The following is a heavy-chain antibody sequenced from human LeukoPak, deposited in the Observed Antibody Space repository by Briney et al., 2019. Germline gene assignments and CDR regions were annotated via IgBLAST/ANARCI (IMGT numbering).Heavy chain of an antibody. J-gene: IGHJ4*02. CDR3: ARDVVGSLDY. D-gene: IGHD1-26*01. CDR1: GFTFSTYW. V-gene: IGHV3-7*01. CDR2: IKGDESAR. Sequence: GGSLRLSCAASGFTFSTYWMAWVRQALGKGLEWVANIKGDESARHQADSVKGRFTISRDNTQNSVYLQMNNLRADDTAVYYCARDVVGSLDYWGQGTLVTVSS.